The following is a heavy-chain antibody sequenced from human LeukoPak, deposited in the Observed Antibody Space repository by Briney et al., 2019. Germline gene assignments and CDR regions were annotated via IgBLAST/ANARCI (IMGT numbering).Heavy chain of an antibody. CDR1: GFTFDDYA. Sequence: GRSLRLSCAASGFTFDDYAMHWVRQAPGKGLEWVSGISWNSGSIGYADSVKGRFTISRDNSKNTLYLQMNSLRAEDTAVYYCARDGPIVVPAAPEHAFDIWGQGTMVTVSS. D-gene: IGHD2-2*01. CDR3: ARDGPIVVPAAPEHAFDI. J-gene: IGHJ3*02. CDR2: ISWNSGSI. V-gene: IGHV3-9*01.